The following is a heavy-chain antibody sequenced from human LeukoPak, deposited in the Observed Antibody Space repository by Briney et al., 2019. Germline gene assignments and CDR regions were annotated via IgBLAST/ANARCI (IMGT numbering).Heavy chain of an antibody. CDR2: ISSSGGDM. J-gene: IGHJ5*02. CDR1: GFSFSTYN. CDR3: ARALYSDYNRMPFQS. D-gene: IGHD4-11*01. V-gene: IGHV3-21*01. Sequence: GGSLRLSCAASGFSFSTYNMNWVRQAPGKGLECVSSISSSGGDMFYADSVKGRFTISRDNAKNSLYLQLNSLIAEDTAVYSCARALYSDYNRMPFQSWGQGTLVTVS.